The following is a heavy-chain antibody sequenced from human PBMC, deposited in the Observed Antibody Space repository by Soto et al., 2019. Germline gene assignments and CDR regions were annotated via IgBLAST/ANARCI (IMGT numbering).Heavy chain of an antibody. CDR1: GFTFSSYS. CDR2: ISSSSSYI. CDR3: ASKGGDGMYYCYYGMDV. J-gene: IGHJ6*02. Sequence: EVQLVESGGGLVKPGGSLRLSCAASGFTFSSYSMNWVRQAPGKGLEWVSSISSSSSYIYYADSVKGRFTISRDNAKNSLYLQMNSLRAEDTAVYYCASKGGDGMYYCYYGMDVWGQGTTVTVSS. D-gene: IGHD2-21*02. V-gene: IGHV3-21*01.